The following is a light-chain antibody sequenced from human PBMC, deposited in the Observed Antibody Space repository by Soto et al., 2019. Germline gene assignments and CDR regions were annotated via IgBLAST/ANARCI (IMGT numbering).Light chain of an antibody. Sequence: QSVLTQPASVSGSPGQSITISCTGTSSDVGSYNYVSWYQQHPGKAPKLMIYDVSNRPSGVSNRFSGSKSGNTASLTISGLQAEDEADYYCSSYTSSSTGGVFGGGTKVTVL. V-gene: IGLV2-14*03. CDR3: SSYTSSSTGGV. CDR1: SSDVGSYNY. CDR2: DVS. J-gene: IGLJ2*01.